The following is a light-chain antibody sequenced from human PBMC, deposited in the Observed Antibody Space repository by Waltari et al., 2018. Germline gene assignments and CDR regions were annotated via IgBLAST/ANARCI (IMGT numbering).Light chain of an antibody. CDR1: SGINVGTYR. CDR3: MIWHSSAWV. V-gene: IGLV5-45*02. CDR2: YKSDSDK. Sequence: QAVLTQPSSLSASPGASASLTCTLSSGINVGTYRIYWYQQKPGSPPQYLLRYKSDSDKQQGSGVPSRFSGSKDASANAGILLISGLQSEDEADYYCMIWHSSAWVFGGGTKLTVL. J-gene: IGLJ3*02.